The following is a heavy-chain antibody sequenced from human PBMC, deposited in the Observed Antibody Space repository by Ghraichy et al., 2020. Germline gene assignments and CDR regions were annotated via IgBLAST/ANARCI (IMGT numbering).Heavy chain of an antibody. CDR2: IYHSGST. CDR3: ARDLIFSDSGGYYPAYFDY. D-gene: IGHD3-22*01. Sequence: SETLSLTCTVSGGSISSDDYYWSWIRQPPGKGLEWIGHIYHSGSTYYNPSLKSRVTISVEKPKNQFSLKLSSVTAADTAVYYCARDLIFSDSGGYYPAYFDYWGQGILVTVSS. V-gene: IGHV4-30-4*01. CDR1: GGSISSDDYY. J-gene: IGHJ4*02.